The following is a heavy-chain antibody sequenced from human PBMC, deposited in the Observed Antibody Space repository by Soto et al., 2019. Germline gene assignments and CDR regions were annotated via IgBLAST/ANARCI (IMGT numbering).Heavy chain of an antibody. CDR3: ARVSIAASYYGIDV. CDR1: GYTFTGYY. D-gene: IGHD6-25*01. Sequence: GASVKVSCKASGYTFTGYYMHWVRQAPGQGLEWMGWINPNSGGTNYAQKFQGWVTMTRDTSISTAYMELSRLRSDDTAVYYCARVSIAASYYGIDVWGQGTTVTVSS. CDR2: INPNSGGT. V-gene: IGHV1-2*04. J-gene: IGHJ6*02.